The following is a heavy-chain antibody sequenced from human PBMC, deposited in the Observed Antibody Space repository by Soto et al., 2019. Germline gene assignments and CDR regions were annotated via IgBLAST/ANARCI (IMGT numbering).Heavy chain of an antibody. D-gene: IGHD6-13*01. CDR2: ISGSGGST. CDR1: GFTFSSYA. V-gene: IGHV3-23*01. CDR3: AKISSDSSSPPIDL. J-gene: IGHJ2*01. Sequence: GGSLRLSCAASGFTFSSYAMSWVRQAPGKGLEWVSAISGSGGSTYYADSVKGRFTISRDNSKNTLYLQMNSLRAEDTAVYYCAKISSDSSSPPIDLWGRGTLVTVSS.